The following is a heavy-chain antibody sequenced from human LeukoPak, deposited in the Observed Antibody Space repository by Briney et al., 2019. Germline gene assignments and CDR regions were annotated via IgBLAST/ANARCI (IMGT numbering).Heavy chain of an antibody. J-gene: IGHJ4*02. CDR3: AKDASSSLEY. D-gene: IGHD6-13*01. CDR1: GVTLSTYA. V-gene: IGHV3-23*01. CDR2: ISSSGSGDNT. Sequence: GGSLRLSCAASGVTLSTYAMSWARQAPGKGLEWVSGISSSGSGDNTYYADSVKGRFTISRDSSKNTLFLHMNTLRAEDTAIYYCAKDASSSLEYWGQGTLVTVSS.